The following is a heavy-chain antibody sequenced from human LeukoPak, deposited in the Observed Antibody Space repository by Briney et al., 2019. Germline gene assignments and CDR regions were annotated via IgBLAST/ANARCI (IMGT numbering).Heavy chain of an antibody. D-gene: IGHD6-13*01. V-gene: IGHV3-30*04. CDR2: ISYDGRQK. Sequence: GRSQTLSCAASGFTFSTYAMHWVRQAPGKGLEWVAVISYDGRQKYYADSVKGRFTISRDNSKNTLYLQMNSLRAEDTAVYYCAPDGSSWLEYFQHWGQGTLVTVSS. J-gene: IGHJ1*01. CDR3: APDGSSWLEYFQH. CDR1: GFTFSTYA.